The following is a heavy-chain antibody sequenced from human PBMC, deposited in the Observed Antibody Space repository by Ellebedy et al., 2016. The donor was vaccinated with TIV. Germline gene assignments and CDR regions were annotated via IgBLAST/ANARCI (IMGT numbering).Heavy chain of an antibody. Sequence: GESLKISCAASGFTFTRNWMSWVRQAPGKGLEWVANINQDGSRKDYVESVKGRFTISRDNAENSVYLQMNSLRAEDAAVYFCASAGVGRTPFDYWGQGTLVTVSS. J-gene: IGHJ4*02. V-gene: IGHV3-7*03. D-gene: IGHD2-8*01. CDR3: ASAGVGRTPFDY. CDR1: GFTFTRNW. CDR2: INQDGSRK.